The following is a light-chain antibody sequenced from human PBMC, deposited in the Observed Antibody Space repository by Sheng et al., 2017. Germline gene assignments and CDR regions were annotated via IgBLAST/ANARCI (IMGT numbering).Light chain of an antibody. CDR2: KAS. V-gene: IGKV1-5*03. Sequence: DIQMTQSPSTLSASVGDRVTITCRASQSISSWLAWYQQKPGKAPKLLIYKASSLESGVPSRFSGSGSGTEFTLTISSLQPDDFATYYCQQYHSLPPTFGGGTKVEIK. CDR1: QSISSW. J-gene: IGKJ4*01. CDR3: QQYHSLPPT.